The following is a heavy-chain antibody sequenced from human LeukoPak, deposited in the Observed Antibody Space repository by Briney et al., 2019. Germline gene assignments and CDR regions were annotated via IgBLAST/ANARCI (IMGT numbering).Heavy chain of an antibody. CDR2: IYPGDSDT. Sequence: GESLKLSCKGSGYSFTNYWIGWVRQMPGRGLEWMGIIYPGDSDTRYSPSFQGQVTISADKSISTAYRQWSSLKASDTAMYFCARSPRSDYFDYWGQGALVTVSS. J-gene: IGHJ4*02. V-gene: IGHV5-51*01. D-gene: IGHD6-6*01. CDR1: GYSFTNYW. CDR3: ARSPRSDYFDY.